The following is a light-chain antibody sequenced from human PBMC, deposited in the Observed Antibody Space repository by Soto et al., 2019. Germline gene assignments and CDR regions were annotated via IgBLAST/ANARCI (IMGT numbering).Light chain of an antibody. J-gene: IGKJ4*01. Sequence: DIQLTQSPSFLSASVGDRVTITCQASQGINDYLAWYQQKPGKAPKLLIYAASTLQSEVPSRFSGSASGTEFTLTISSLQPEDFATYYCQQFNVYPLTFGGGTKVEIK. CDR2: AAS. CDR3: QQFNVYPLT. CDR1: QGINDY. V-gene: IGKV1-9*01.